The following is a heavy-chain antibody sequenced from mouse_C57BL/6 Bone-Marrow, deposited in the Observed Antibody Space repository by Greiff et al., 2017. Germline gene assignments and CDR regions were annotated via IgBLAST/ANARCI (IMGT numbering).Heavy chain of an antibody. V-gene: IGHV1-4*01. CDR2: INPSSGYT. Sequence: QVQLQQSGAELARPGASVKMSCKASGYTFTSYTMHWVKQRPGQGLEWIGYINPSSGYTKYNQKFKDKATLTANKSSSTAYMQLSSLTSEDSAVYYYAQRGYFDYWGQGTTLTVSS. J-gene: IGHJ2*01. CDR1: GYTFTSYT. CDR3: AQRGYFDY.